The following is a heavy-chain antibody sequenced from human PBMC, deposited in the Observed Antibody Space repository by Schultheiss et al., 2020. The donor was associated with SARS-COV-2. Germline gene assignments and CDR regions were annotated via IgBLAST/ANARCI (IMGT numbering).Heavy chain of an antibody. V-gene: IGHV4-59*12. D-gene: IGHD6-13*01. CDR2: IYYSGST. Sequence: SETLSLTCTVSGGSISSYYWSWIRQPPGKGLEWIGSIYYSGSTYYNPSLKSRVTISVDTSKNQFSLKLSSVTAADTAVYYCAREAAAGPRRGSFDYWGQGTLVTVSS. J-gene: IGHJ4*02. CDR1: GGSISSYY. CDR3: AREAAAGPRRGSFDY.